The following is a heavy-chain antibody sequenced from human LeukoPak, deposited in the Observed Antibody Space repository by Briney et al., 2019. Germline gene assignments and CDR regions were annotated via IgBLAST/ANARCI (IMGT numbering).Heavy chain of an antibody. CDR2: ISGSGGST. CDR3: AKLGPPYYCSSCFWYYYMDV. D-gene: IGHD2-2*01. V-gene: IGHV3-23*01. CDR1: GFTFSSYA. Sequence: GGSLRLSCAASGFTFSSYAMSWVRQAPGKGLEWVSAISGSGGSTHYADSVKGRFTISRDNSKNTLYLQMNSLRAEDTAVYYCAKLGPPYYCSSCFWYYYMDVWGKGTTVTVSS. J-gene: IGHJ6*03.